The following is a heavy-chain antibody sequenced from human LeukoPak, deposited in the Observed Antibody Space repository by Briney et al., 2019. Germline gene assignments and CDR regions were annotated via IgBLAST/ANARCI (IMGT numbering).Heavy chain of an antibody. CDR3: ARDLPESYYDSRGTDAFGI. V-gene: IGHV1-69*04. J-gene: IGHJ3*02. D-gene: IGHD3-22*01. Sequence: SVKVSCKASGGTFSSYAISWVRQAPGQGLEWMGRIIPIFGIANYAQKFQGRVTITADKSTSTAHMELSSLRSEDTAVYYCARDLPESYYDSRGTDAFGIWGQGTMVTVSS. CDR2: IIPIFGIA. CDR1: GGTFSSYA.